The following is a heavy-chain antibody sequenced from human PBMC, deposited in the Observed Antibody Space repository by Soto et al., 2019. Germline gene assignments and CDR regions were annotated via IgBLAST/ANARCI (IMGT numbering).Heavy chain of an antibody. V-gene: IGHV3-11*01. J-gene: IGHJ4*02. CDR1: GFTFSDYY. CDR3: ARSSLTYFEF. Sequence: GGSLRLSCTASGFTFSDYYMSWIRQAPGKGLEWLAYISGSGSTTYYTDSVKGRFAISRDNARTSLYLQINSLRVEDPAVYYCARSSLTYFEFWGQGTLVTVSS. CDR2: ISGSGSTT.